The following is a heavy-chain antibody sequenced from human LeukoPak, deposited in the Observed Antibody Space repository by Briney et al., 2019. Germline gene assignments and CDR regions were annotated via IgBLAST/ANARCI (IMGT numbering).Heavy chain of an antibody. J-gene: IGHJ5*02. V-gene: IGHV4-59*08. Sequence: SETLSLTCTLSGHSINDYYWGWIRQPPGNGLEWIGYIYYSGRTKYNPSLQSRVTISVDTSNGQFSLKLSSVTAADTAVYYCARRRAEGGSNGHYIWFDPWGQGTLVTVSS. D-gene: IGHD6-13*01. CDR2: IYYSGRT. CDR3: ARRRAEGGSNGHYIWFDP. CDR1: GHSINDYY.